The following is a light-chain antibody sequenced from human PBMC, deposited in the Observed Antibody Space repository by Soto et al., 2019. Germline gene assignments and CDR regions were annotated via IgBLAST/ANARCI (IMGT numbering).Light chain of an antibody. CDR2: DGS. CDR1: QDIKNY. J-gene: IGKJ4*01. V-gene: IGKV1-33*01. Sequence: DIQMTQSPSSLSASVGDSVAITCQASQDIKNYLNWYQHKPGKAPKLLIYDGSNLETGVPSRFSGSGSGTDFTFIISNLQSEDTATYYCHQYDYVPLTFGGGTKVEIK. CDR3: HQYDYVPLT.